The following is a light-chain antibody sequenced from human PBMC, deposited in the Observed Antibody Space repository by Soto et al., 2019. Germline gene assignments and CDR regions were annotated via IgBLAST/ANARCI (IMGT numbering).Light chain of an antibody. Sequence: DIQMTQSPSSLSASVGDRITITCRASQNINKYLNWYQQKSGEAPRLLIYGAVTLQTGVPSRFSGGGSGTAFTITISSLQPDDFATYYCQHSSSYPLTFGGGTKVQIK. J-gene: IGKJ4*01. CDR3: QHSSSYPLT. V-gene: IGKV1-39*01. CDR2: GAV. CDR1: QNINKY.